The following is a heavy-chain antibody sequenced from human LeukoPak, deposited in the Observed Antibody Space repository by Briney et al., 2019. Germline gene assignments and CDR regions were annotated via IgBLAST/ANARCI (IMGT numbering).Heavy chain of an antibody. J-gene: IGHJ4*02. CDR3: GGASGSYAREDF. V-gene: IGHV4-59*01. D-gene: IGHD1-26*01. CDR1: GGSISSYY. CDR2: VYYSGGT. Sequence: SETLSVTCTVSGGSISSYYWSWIRQPPGKGLEWIGYVYYSGGTSYNPSLKSRVTISMDTSKKQFSLRLSSVTAADTAVYYCGGASGSYAREDFWGQGTLVTVSS.